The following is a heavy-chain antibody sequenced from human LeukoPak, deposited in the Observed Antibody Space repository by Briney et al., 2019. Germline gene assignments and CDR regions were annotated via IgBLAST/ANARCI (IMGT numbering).Heavy chain of an antibody. D-gene: IGHD3-10*01. CDR3: ARDRGAAAAIDS. CDR2: IYYSGST. J-gene: IGHJ4*02. CDR1: GGSISSSSYY. Sequence: PSETLSLTCTVSGGSISSSSYYWGWIRQPPGKGLEWIGSIYYSGSTYYNPSLKSRVTISVDTSKNQFSLKLSSVTAADTAVYYCARDRGAAAAIDSWGQGTLVTVSS. V-gene: IGHV4-39*07.